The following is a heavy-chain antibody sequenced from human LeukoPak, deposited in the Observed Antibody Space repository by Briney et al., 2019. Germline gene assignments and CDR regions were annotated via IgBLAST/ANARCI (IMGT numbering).Heavy chain of an antibody. CDR2: IRYDGSNK. V-gene: IGHV3-30*02. J-gene: IGHJ6*03. Sequence: GGSLRLSCAASGFTFSSCGMHWVRQAPGKGLEWVAFIRYDGSNKYYADSVKGRFTISRDNSKNTLYLQMNSLRAEDTAVYYCAKVGYCSSTSCYTNYYYMDVWGKGTTVTVSS. CDR1: GFTFSSCG. CDR3: AKVGYCSSTSCYTNYYYMDV. D-gene: IGHD2-2*02.